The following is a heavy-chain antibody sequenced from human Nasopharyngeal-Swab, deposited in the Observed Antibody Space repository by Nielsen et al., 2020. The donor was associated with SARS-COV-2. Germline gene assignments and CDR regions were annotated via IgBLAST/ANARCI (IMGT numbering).Heavy chain of an antibody. CDR3: ARRSGQRWDYWYFEL. CDR2: IYYSGST. V-gene: IGHV4-39*01. Sequence: SETLSLTCTVSGGSISSSSYYWGWIRQPPGKGLEWIGSIYYSGSTYYNPSLKSRVTISVDTSKNQFSLKLSSVTAADTAVYYCARRSGQRWDYWYFELWGRGTLVTVSS. CDR1: GGSISSSSYY. J-gene: IGHJ2*01. D-gene: IGHD4-23*01.